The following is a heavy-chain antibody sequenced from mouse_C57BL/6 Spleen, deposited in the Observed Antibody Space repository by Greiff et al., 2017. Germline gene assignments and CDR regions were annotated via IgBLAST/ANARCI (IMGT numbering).Heavy chain of an antibody. Sequence: VQLQESGAELAKPGASVKLSCKASGYTFTSYWMNWVKQRPGQGLEWIGYINPSSGYTKYNQKFKDKATFTADKTSSTAYMQLSSLTYDDSAFYYCARDQTWFAYWGQGTLVTVSA. CDR1: GYTFTSYW. V-gene: IGHV1-7*01. J-gene: IGHJ3*01. CDR3: ARDQTWFAY. CDR2: INPSSGYT.